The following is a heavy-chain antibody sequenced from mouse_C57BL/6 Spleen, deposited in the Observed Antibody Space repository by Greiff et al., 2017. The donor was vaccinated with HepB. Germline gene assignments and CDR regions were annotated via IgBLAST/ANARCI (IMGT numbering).Heavy chain of an antibody. D-gene: IGHD2-2*01. J-gene: IGHJ3*01. CDR1: GFSLTSYG. CDR2: IWSGGST. V-gene: IGHV2-2*01. Sequence: QVQLQQSGPGLVQPSQSLSITCTVSGFSLTSYGVHWVRQSPGKGLAWLGVIWSGGSTDYNAAFISRLSISKDNSKSQVFFKMNSLQADDTAIYYCASPYGYDEDFYAYWGQGTLVTVSA. CDR3: ASPYGYDEDFYAY.